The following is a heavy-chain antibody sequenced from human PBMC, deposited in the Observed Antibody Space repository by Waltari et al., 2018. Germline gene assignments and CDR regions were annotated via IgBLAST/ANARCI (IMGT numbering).Heavy chain of an antibody. D-gene: IGHD1-26*01. Sequence: VQLVESGGGVVQPGRSLRLSCAASGFTFSSYWMTWVRQAPGKGLEWVANRKKDGREKYYVDSVKGRFAISRDNAKNSLYLQMSSLRAEDTAVYYCARAREAGLGYYFYGMDVWGHGTTVTVSS. V-gene: IGHV3-7*01. J-gene: IGHJ6*02. CDR1: GFTFSSYW. CDR2: RKKDGREK. CDR3: ARAREAGLGYYFYGMDV.